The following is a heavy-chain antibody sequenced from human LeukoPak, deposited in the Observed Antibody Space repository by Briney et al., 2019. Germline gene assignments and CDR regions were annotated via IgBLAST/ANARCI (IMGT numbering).Heavy chain of an antibody. D-gene: IGHD3-10*01. CDR3: ARESGLTMVRGTFDY. CDR2: ISSSGRTM. V-gene: IGHV3-11*04. J-gene: IGHJ4*02. CDR1: GFTVSNNY. Sequence: GGSLRLSCAASGFTVSNNYMNWVRQAPGKGLEWVSYISSSGRTMYYADSVKGRFTFSRDNAKNSLYLQMNSLRAEDTAVYYCARESGLTMVRGTFDYWGQGTLVTVSS.